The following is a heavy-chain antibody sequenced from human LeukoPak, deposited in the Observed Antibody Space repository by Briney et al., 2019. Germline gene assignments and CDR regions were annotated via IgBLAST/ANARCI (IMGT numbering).Heavy chain of an antibody. CDR2: IKKDGSET. CDR3: ARDSSGWYYYFDY. CDR1: GLTFSTYW. D-gene: IGHD6-19*01. Sequence: PGGSLRLSCAASGLTFSTYWMNWVRQAPGKGLEWVANIKKDGSETYYVDSVKGRFTISRDNAKNSLYLQMNSLRAEDTAVYYCARDSSGWYYYFDYWGQGTLVTVSS. V-gene: IGHV3-7*01. J-gene: IGHJ4*02.